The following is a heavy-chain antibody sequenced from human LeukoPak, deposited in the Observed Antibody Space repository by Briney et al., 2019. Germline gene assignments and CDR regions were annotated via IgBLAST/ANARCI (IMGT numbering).Heavy chain of an antibody. CDR1: GGSISSGDYY. D-gene: IGHD3-3*01. V-gene: IGHV4-30-4*08. J-gene: IGHJ5*02. CDR3: ARRTDSFWSGYGGWFDP. CDR2: IYYSGST. Sequence: SETLSLTCTVSGGSISSGDYYWSWIRQPPGKGLEWIGYIYYSGSTYYNPSLKSRVTISVDTSKNQFSLKLSSVTAADTAVYYCARRTDSFWSGYGGWFDPWGQGALVTVSS.